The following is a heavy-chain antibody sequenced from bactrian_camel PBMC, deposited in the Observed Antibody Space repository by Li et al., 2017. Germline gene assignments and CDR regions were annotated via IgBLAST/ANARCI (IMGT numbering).Heavy chain of an antibody. CDR1: GFKFADSE. J-gene: IGHJ4*01. CDR3: AAHLATACGGIWSLIKFAY. D-gene: IGHD4*01. V-gene: IGHV3S60*01. CDR2: ITRGDKK. Sequence: VQLVESGGGSVQAGRSLRLSCRASGFKFADSEMAWYRQAPGNDCELVSSITRGDKKDYAESVKGRFTISQDNAENTVYLQMNDLKPEDTAMYYCAAHLATACGGIWSLIKFAYWGQGTQVTVS.